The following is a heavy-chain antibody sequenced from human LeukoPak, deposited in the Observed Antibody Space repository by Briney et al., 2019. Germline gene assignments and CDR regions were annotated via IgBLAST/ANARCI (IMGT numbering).Heavy chain of an antibody. CDR1: GYTFTGYY. Sequence: ASVKVSCKASGYTFTGYYMHWVRQAPGQGLEWMRRINPNSGGTNYAQKFQGRVTMTRDTSISTAYMELSRLRSDDTAVYYCARATRGITGTTSDYWGQGTLVTVSS. D-gene: IGHD1-20*01. J-gene: IGHJ4*02. CDR3: ARATRGITGTTSDY. V-gene: IGHV1-2*06. CDR2: INPNSGGT.